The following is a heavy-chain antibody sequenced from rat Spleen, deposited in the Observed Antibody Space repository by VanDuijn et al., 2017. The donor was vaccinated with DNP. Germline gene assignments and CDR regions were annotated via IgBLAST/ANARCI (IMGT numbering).Heavy chain of an antibody. V-gene: IGHV2-32*01. CDR2: IWGDGST. CDR3: TRDGSPYYSSYMDVMDA. CDR1: GFSLTSYH. Sequence: QVQLKESGPGLVKPSETLSLTCTVSGFSLTSYHVSWVRQPPGKGLEWMGVIWGDGSTAYNSALKSRLSISRDTSTSQVFLKMNSLQTEDTAIYYCTRDGSPYYSSYMDVMDAWGQGTSVTVSS. J-gene: IGHJ4*01. D-gene: IGHD1-2*01.